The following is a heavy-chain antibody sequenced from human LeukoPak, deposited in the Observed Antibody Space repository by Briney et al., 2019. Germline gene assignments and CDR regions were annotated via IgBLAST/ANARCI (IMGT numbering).Heavy chain of an antibody. CDR3: ARDHRGIFGVVPDAFDI. Sequence: SVKVSCKASGGTFSSYAISWVRQAPGQGLEWMGGIIPIFGTANYAQKFQGRVTITADESTSAAYMELSSLRSEDTAVYYCARDHRGIFGVVPDAFDIWAKGQWSPSLQ. CDR1: GGTFSSYA. J-gene: IGHJ3*02. D-gene: IGHD3-3*01. CDR2: IIPIFGTA. V-gene: IGHV1-69*01.